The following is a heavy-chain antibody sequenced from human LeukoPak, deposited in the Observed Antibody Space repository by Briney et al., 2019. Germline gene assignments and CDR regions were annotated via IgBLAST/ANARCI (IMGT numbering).Heavy chain of an antibody. V-gene: IGHV3-23*01. CDR1: GFTFSSYA. CDR3: AKDAVRGSGRINWFDS. Sequence: GGSLRLSCAASGFTFSSYAMSWVRQAPGKGLEWVSAISGSGGSTYYADSVKGRFTISRDNSKNTLYLQMNSLRAEDTAVYYCAKDAVRGSGRINWFDSWGQGTLVTVSS. CDR2: ISGSGGST. J-gene: IGHJ5*01. D-gene: IGHD3-10*01.